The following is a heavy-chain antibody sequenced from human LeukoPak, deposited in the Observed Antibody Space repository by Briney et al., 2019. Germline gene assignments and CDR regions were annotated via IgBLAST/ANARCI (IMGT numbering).Heavy chain of an antibody. CDR1: GGSISSSSYY. J-gene: IGHJ4*02. CDR2: IYYSGST. V-gene: IGHV4-39*07. D-gene: IGHD3-22*01. Sequence: SETLSLTCTVSGGSISSSSYYWGWIRQPPGKGLEWIGSIYYSGSTYYNPSLKSRVTISVDTSKNQFSLKLSSVTAADTAVYYCARVGVDSSGYSTLFDYWGQGTLVTVSS. CDR3: ARVGVDSSGYSTLFDY.